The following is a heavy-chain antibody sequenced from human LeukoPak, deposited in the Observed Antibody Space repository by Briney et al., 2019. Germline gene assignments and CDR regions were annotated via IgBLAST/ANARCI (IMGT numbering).Heavy chain of an antibody. J-gene: IGHJ3*02. CDR2: ISYDGSNK. V-gene: IGHV3-30-3*01. CDR3: ARDWAVAGLDAFDI. Sequence: TGGSLGLSCAAPGFTFSSYAMHWVRQAPGKGLEWVAVISYDGSNKYYADSVKGRFTISRDNSKNTLYLQMNSLRAEDTAVYYCARDWAVAGLDAFDIWGQGTMVTVSS. D-gene: IGHD6-19*01. CDR1: GFTFSSYA.